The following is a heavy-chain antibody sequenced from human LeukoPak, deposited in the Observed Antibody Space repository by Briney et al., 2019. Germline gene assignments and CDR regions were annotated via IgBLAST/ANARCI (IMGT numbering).Heavy chain of an antibody. Sequence: GSLRLSCAASGFTFSRYGMSWVGQPPGKGLEWIGEINHSGSTNYNPSLKSRVTISVDTSKNQFSLKLSSVTAADTAVYYCARRAAIGYYYYYMDVWGKGTTVTISS. CDR2: INHSGST. D-gene: IGHD2-2*01. CDR3: ARRAAIGYYYYYMDV. V-gene: IGHV4-34*01. J-gene: IGHJ6*03. CDR1: GFTFSRYG.